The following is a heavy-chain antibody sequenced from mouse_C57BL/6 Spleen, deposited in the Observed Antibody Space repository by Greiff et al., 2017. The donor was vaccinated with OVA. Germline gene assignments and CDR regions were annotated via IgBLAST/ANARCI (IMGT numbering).Heavy chain of an antibody. V-gene: IGHV14-4*01. Sequence: VQLQQSGAELVRPGASVKLSCTASGFNIKDDYMHWVKQRPEQGLEWIGWIDPENGDTEYASKFQGKATITADTSSNTAYLQLSSLTSEDTAVYYFTKGITTVVAMAYWGQGTSVTVSS. J-gene: IGHJ4*01. CDR1: GFNIKDDY. D-gene: IGHD1-1*01. CDR3: TKGITTVVAMAY. CDR2: IDPENGDT.